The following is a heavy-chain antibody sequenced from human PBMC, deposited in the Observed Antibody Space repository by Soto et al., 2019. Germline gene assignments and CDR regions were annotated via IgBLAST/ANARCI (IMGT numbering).Heavy chain of an antibody. D-gene: IGHD3-10*01. CDR1: GGSVSSSNW. CDR2: IYHSGIP. V-gene: IGHV4-4*02. J-gene: IGHJ3*02. Sequence: QVQLRQSGPGLVKPSGTLALTCYVSGGSVSSSNWWSWVRQPPGKGLEWIGEIYHSGIPKYNPSFKSRVNIARDKSDNQFSMKLTSVTAADTAVYYCASDRYDPSGSDYNLKVFDTWGQGTMVTVSS. CDR3: ASDRYDPSGSDYNLKVFDT.